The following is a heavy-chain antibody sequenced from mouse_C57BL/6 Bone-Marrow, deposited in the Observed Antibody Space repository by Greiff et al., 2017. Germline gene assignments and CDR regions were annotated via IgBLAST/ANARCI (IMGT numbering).Heavy chain of an antibody. V-gene: IGHV1-15*01. CDR3: TRWWSP. CDR2: IDPENGGT. D-gene: IGHD1-1*02. J-gene: IGHJ4*01. CDR1: GYTFTDYE. Sequence: VQLQQPGAELVRPGASVTLSCKASGYTFTDYEMHWVKQTPVHGLEWIGAIDPENGGTAYNQKFKGKAILTADKSSSTAYMELRSLTSEDSAVYCCTRWWSPGGKGTSVTVSS.